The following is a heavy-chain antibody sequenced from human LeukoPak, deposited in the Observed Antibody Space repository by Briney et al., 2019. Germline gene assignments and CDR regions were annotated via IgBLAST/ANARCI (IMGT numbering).Heavy chain of an antibody. Sequence: QVQLQESGPGLVKPSETLSLTCTVSGGSISSYSWSWIRQPPGKGLEWFGYIYYSGSTNYNPSLKSRVTISVDTSKNQFSLKLSSVTAADTAVYYCARDSSGYPSLAFDYWGQGTLVTVSS. D-gene: IGHD3-22*01. CDR1: GGSISSYS. CDR2: IYYSGST. V-gene: IGHV4-59*01. J-gene: IGHJ4*02. CDR3: ARDSSGYPSLAFDY.